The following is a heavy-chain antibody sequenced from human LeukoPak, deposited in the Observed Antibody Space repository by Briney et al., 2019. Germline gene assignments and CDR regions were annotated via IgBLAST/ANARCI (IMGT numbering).Heavy chain of an antibody. CDR3: ARDRDCSGGSCYIKSDP. J-gene: IGHJ5*02. Sequence: GRSLRLSCAASGFTFSSYGMHWVRQAPGKGLEWVAVIWYDGSNKYYADSVKGRFTISRDNSKNTLYLQMNSLRAEDTAVYYCARDRDCSGGSCYIKSDPWGQGTLVTVSS. CDR2: IWYDGSNK. V-gene: IGHV3-33*01. D-gene: IGHD2-15*01. CDR1: GFTFSSYG.